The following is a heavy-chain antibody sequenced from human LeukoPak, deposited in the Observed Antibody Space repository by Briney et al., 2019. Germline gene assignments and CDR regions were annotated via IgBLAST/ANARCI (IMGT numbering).Heavy chain of an antibody. Sequence: KPGESLKISCKGSGYSFTSYWIGWVRQMPGKGLEWMGIIYPGDSDTRYSPSFQGQVTISSDKSISTAYLQWSSLKASDTDMYYCARHVHYCSGGSCYHFDYWGQGTLVTVSS. V-gene: IGHV5-51*01. CDR3: ARHVHYCSGGSCYHFDY. CDR1: GYSFTSYW. CDR2: IYPGDSDT. J-gene: IGHJ4*02. D-gene: IGHD2-15*01.